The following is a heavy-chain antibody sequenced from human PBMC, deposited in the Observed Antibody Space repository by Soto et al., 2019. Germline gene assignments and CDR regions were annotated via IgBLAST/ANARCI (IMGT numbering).Heavy chain of an antibody. J-gene: IGHJ5*02. Sequence: GGSLRLSCAASGFTFSSYAMHWVRQAPGKGLEYVSAISSNGGSTYYANSVKGRFTISRDNSKNTLYLQMGSLRAEDMAVYYCARGDSSGWYESVGRFDPWGQGTLVTVSS. D-gene: IGHD6-19*01. CDR1: GFTFSSYA. V-gene: IGHV3-64*01. CDR2: ISSNGGST. CDR3: ARGDSSGWYESVGRFDP.